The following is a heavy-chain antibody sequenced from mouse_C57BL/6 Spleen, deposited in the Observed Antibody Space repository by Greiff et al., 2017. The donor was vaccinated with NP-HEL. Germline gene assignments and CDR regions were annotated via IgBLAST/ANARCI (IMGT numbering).Heavy chain of an antibody. CDR2: ISSGSSTI. CDR1: GFTFSDYG. V-gene: IGHV5-17*01. J-gene: IGHJ4*01. CDR3: AKGYGYYYAMDY. Sequence: EVQLVESGGGLVKPGGSLKLSCAASGFTFSDYGMHWVRQAPEKGLEWVAYISSGSSTIYYADTVKGRFTISRDNAKNTLFLQMTSLRSEDTAMYYCAKGYGYYYAMDYWGQGTSVTVSS. D-gene: IGHD2-2*01.